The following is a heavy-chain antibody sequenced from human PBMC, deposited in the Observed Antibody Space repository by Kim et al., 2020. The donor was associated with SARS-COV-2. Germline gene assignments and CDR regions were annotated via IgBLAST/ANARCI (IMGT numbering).Heavy chain of an antibody. CDR3: ASALEH. CDR2: YTSGRT. V-gene: IGHV4-4*07. D-gene: IGHD3-16*02. J-gene: IGHJ4*02. Sequence: YTSGRTNYNPSLQSRVTMSVDMSKIQFSLKLSSVTAADTAVYYCASALEHWGQGTLVTVSS.